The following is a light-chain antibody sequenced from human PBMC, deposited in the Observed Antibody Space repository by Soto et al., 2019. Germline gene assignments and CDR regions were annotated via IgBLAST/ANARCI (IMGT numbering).Light chain of an antibody. J-gene: IGKJ5*01. CDR2: DAS. CDR3: QRYDSLPPT. Sequence: DIQMTQSPSSLSASVGDRVTITCQASRDIGKFLNWFQEKPGKAPKLLIDDASNLQTGVASRFSGSGSWTDFTFTITNLQPEDFATYYCQRYDSLPPTFGQGTRLEIK. V-gene: IGKV1-33*01. CDR1: RDIGKF.